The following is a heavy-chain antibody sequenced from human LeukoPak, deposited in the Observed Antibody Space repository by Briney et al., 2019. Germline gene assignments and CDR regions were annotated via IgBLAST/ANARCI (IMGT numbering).Heavy chain of an antibody. CDR2: ISGSGGST. CDR1: GFTFSSYA. Sequence: PGGSLRLSCAASGFTFSSYAMSWVRQAPGKGLEWVSAISGSGGSTYYADSVKGWFTISRDNSKNTLYLQINSLRAEDTAVYYCARKINAGWRDAFDIWGQGTMVTVSS. CDR3: ARKINAGWRDAFDI. V-gene: IGHV3-23*01. D-gene: IGHD6-19*01. J-gene: IGHJ3*02.